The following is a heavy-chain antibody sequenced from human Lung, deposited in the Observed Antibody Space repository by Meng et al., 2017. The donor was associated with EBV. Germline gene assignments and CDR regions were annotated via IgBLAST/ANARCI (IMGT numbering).Heavy chain of an antibody. Sequence: LLLQESGPGLVKPSETLSLTCTVSGGSISSSSHYLDWIRQSPGKGLQWIGSIHYSGRTSYNPSLKSRVTISVDTSKNQFSLKLSSVVAADTAVYYCAREVPMIVMNWLDPWGQGTLVTVSS. V-gene: IGHV4-39*07. CDR2: IHYSGRT. CDR3: AREVPMIVMNWLDP. J-gene: IGHJ5*02. D-gene: IGHD3-22*01. CDR1: GGSISSSSHY.